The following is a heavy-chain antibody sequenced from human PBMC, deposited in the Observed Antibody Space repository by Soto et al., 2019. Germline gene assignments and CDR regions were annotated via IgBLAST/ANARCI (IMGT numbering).Heavy chain of an antibody. V-gene: IGHV3-23*01. Sequence: GGSLRLSCAASGFTFSSYAMSWVRQAPGKGLEWVSAISGSGGSTYYADSVKGRFTISRDNSKNTLYLQMNSLRAEDTAVYYCAKEGPYYYDSSGYSGGAFDIWGQGTMVTVSS. CDR1: GFTFSSYA. CDR3: AKEGPYYYDSSGYSGGAFDI. D-gene: IGHD3-22*01. CDR2: ISGSGGST. J-gene: IGHJ3*02.